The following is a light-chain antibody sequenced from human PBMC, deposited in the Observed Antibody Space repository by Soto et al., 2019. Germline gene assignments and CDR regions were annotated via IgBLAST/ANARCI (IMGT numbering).Light chain of an antibody. CDR2: DAS. CDR1: QSVSSN. J-gene: IGKJ4*01. V-gene: IGKV3D-15*01. Sequence: EVVMTQSPATLSFSLGDRATLSCRASQSVSSNLAWYQQKPGQPPRLLIYDASTRATGIPARFSGSQSGTEFTLTISSLLSEDFAVYFCQKYNNWPLNFGGGTKVDIK. CDR3: QKYNNWPLN.